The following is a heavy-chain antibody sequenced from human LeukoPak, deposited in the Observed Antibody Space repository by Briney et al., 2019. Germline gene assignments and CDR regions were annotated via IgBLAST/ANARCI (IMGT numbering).Heavy chain of an antibody. CDR1: GFIFDDYN. CDR2: ITWDGGST. Sequence: GGSLRLSCAASGFIFDDYNMHWVRQAPGKGLEWVSLITWDGGSTYYADSVKGRFTISRDNSKNALYLQMNSLRTEDSALYYCTGQREMVPYDPLGYWGQGTLVTVSS. J-gene: IGHJ4*02. CDR3: TGQREMVPYDPLGY. V-gene: IGHV3-43*01. D-gene: IGHD2-8*01.